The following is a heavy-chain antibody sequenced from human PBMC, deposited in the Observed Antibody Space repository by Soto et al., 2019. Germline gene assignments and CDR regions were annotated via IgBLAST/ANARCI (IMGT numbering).Heavy chain of an antibody. V-gene: IGHV4-34*01. J-gene: IGHJ3*02. CDR2: IKHGGSS. CDR3: ARGGSSDWQVALDI. Sequence: QVQQQPWGAGLLKPSETLSLTCTVYAGSFSHYYCNWIRQSPGKGLEWIGKIKHGGSSSYNPALRSRVSISVDMSKNQLSLTLSSVTAADTAVYYCARGGSSDWQVALDIWGQGTMVPVSS. D-gene: IGHD6-19*01. CDR1: AGSFSHYY.